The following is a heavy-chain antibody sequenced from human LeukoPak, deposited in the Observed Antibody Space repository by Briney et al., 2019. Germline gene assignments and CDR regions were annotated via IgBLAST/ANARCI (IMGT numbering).Heavy chain of an antibody. D-gene: IGHD5-12*01. V-gene: IGHV3-30-3*01. CDR2: ISYDGSNK. CDR1: GFTFSSYA. CDR3: ARRPTGWLRTRFDY. Sequence: GRSLRLSCAASGFTFSSYAMHWVRQAPGKGLEWVAVISYDGSNKYYADSVKGRFTISRDNSKNTLYLQMNSLRAEDTAVYYCARRPTGWLRTRFDYWGQGTLVTVSS. J-gene: IGHJ4*02.